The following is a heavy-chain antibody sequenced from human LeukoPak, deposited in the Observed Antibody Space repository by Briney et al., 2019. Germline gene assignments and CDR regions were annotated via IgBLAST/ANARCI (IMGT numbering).Heavy chain of an antibody. J-gene: IGHJ4*02. D-gene: IGHD3-9*01. CDR3: VRDADWAFNY. CDR1: GFTFSGHW. CDR2: ITPEGRRK. Sequence: PGGSLRLSCVASGFTFSGHWMHWARQRPGKGLERVANITPEGRRKNYVDSVRGRFTISRDNAENSLYLHMNSLRDEDTAVYYCVRDADWAFNYWGQGALV. V-gene: IGHV3-7*03.